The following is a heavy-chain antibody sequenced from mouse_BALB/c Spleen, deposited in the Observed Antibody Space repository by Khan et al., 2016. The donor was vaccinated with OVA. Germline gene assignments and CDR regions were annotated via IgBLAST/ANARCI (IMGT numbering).Heavy chain of an antibody. D-gene: IGHD2-2*01. CDR2: IDPFNGAT. J-gene: IGHJ3*01. V-gene: IGHV1-31*01. CDR3: ARHGYVAWFAY. CDR1: GYSFTSYY. Sequence: VQLQQSGPELMKPGTSVTISCKASGYSFTSYYIHWVKQSHGKNLEWIGYIDPFNGATTYNQKLKGKATLNVDNSSSTPYMHLSSLTSEDSAVYYCARHGYVAWFAYWGQGTLVTVSA.